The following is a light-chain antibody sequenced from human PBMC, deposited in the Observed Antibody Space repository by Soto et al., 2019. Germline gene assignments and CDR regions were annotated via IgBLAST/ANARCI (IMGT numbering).Light chain of an antibody. CDR2: DAT. CDR3: QQYNGYSTWT. V-gene: IGKV1-5*01. J-gene: IGKJ1*01. Sequence: DIQMTQSPSTLSASVGDRVTITCRASQSISRWLAWYQQKSGKAPKVLIWDATTLHRGVPSRFRGSGSGTEFTLTISSLQPDDFATYYCQQYNGYSTWTFGQGTKVEIK. CDR1: QSISRW.